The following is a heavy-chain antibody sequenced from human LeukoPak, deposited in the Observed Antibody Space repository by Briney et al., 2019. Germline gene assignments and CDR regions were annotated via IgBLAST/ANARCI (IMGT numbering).Heavy chain of an antibody. CDR2: IYYSGST. CDR1: GGSISSHY. D-gene: IGHD3-22*01. CDR3: ARVGWLLGLDY. J-gene: IGHJ4*02. Sequence: SETLSLTCTVSGGSISSHYWSWIRQPPGKGLEWIGYIYYSGSTNYNPSLKSRVTISVDTSKNQFSLKLSSVTAADTAVYYCARVGWLLGLDYWGQGTLVTVSS. V-gene: IGHV4-59*11.